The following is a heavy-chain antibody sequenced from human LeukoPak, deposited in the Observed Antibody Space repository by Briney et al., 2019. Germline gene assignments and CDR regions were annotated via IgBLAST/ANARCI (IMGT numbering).Heavy chain of an antibody. Sequence: PSETLSLTCTVSGGSISSYYWSWIRQPPGKGLAWIGYIYYSGSTNYNPSLKSRVTISVDTSKNQFSLKLSSVTAADTAVYYCARELDWFDAFDIWGQGTMVTVSS. CDR2: IYYSGST. V-gene: IGHV4-59*01. CDR3: ARELDWFDAFDI. J-gene: IGHJ3*02. D-gene: IGHD3-9*01. CDR1: GGSISSYY.